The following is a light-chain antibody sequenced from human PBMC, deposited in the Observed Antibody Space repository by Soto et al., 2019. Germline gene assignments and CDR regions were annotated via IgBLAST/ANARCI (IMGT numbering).Light chain of an antibody. J-gene: IGLJ2*01. CDR1: SSNTGAGYD. CDR2: ANS. Sequence: QSVLTQPPSVSGAPGQRVTISCTGSSSNTGAGYDVNWYQHLPGTAPKLLIYANSNRPSGVPDRFSGSQSGTSASLAITGLQAEDEADYYCQSYDSSLSVVFGGETKLTVL. V-gene: IGLV1-40*01. CDR3: QSYDSSLSVV.